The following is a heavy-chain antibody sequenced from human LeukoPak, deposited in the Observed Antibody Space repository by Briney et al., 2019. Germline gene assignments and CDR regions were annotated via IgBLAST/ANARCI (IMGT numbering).Heavy chain of an antibody. CDR1: GYTLICSY. D-gene: IGHD5-24*01. V-gene: IGHV1-2*02. CDR2: INPNTGCT. Sequence: ASVKVSFKATGYTLICSYMHWVRQAPGQGLEWMGWINPNTGCTNYAQKFQGRVTLSWDTSISTAYMELSSLRSDDTAVFYCASSVGYNKAGYYYYLDFWGKGTTVSVSS. CDR3: ASSVGYNKAGYYYYLDF. J-gene: IGHJ6*03.